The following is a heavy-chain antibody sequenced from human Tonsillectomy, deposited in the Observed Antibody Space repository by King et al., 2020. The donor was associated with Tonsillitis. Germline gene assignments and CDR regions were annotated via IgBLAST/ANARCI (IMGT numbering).Heavy chain of an antibody. V-gene: IGHV4-59*01. CDR3: AREFRNYDDIAGGGHFDY. CDR2: IYYNGNA. CDR1: GAAMTSYY. J-gene: IGHJ4*02. D-gene: IGHD2-8*02. Sequence: QLQESGPGLVKPSGTLSLTCTVSGAAMTSYYWSWIRQSPGKGLELIGSIYYNGNANYNPSLRSRVTISVDTSKKQFSLRMTSVTAADTAIYYCAREFRNYDDIAGGGHFDYWGQGSLVTVSS.